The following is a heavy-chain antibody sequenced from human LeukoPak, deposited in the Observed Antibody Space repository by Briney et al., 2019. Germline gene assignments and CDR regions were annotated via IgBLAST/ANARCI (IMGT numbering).Heavy chain of an antibody. V-gene: IGHV1-3*03. CDR2: INAGNGNT. D-gene: IGHD3-10*01. Sequence: ASVKVSCKASGYTFTSYAMHWVRQAPGQRLEWMGWINAGNGNTKYSQEFQGRVTITRDTSASTAYMELSSLRSEDMAVYYCATVDYGSGHNWFDPWGQGTLVTVSS. J-gene: IGHJ5*02. CDR1: GYTFTSYA. CDR3: ATVDYGSGHNWFDP.